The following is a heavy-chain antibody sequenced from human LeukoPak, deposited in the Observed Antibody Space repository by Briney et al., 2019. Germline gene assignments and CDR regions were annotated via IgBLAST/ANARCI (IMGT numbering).Heavy chain of an antibody. CDR1: GFTFSYYT. CDR2: ISYDGSNK. J-gene: IGHJ4*02. D-gene: IGHD6-25*01. Sequence: GGSLRLSCAASGFTFSYYTMHWVRQAPGKGLEWVAVISYDGSNKYYADSVKGRFTISRDSSKNTLYLQMNSLRAEDTAVYYCARDSGACSDWGQGTLVTVSS. CDR3: ARDSGACSD. V-gene: IGHV3-30-3*01.